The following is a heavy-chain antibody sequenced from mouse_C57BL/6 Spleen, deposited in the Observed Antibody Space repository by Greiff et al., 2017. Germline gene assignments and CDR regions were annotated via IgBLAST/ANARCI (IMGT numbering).Heavy chain of an antibody. CDR1: GYTFTSYG. CDR3: AKGVNSSWFAY. V-gene: IGHV1-81*01. Sequence: QVQLKESGAELARPGASVTLSCKASGYTFTSYGISWVKQRTGQGLEWIGEIYPRSGNTYYNEKFKGKATLTADKSSSTAYMELRSLTSECSAVYICAKGVNSSWFAYWGQGTLVTVSA. J-gene: IGHJ3*01. CDR2: IYPRSGNT. D-gene: IGHD1-3*01.